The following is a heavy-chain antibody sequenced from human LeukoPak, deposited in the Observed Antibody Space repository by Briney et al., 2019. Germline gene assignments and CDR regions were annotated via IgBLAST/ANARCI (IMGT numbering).Heavy chain of an antibody. J-gene: IGHJ5*02. V-gene: IGHV1-2*02. Sequence: ASVKVSCKASGYTFTGYYMHWVRQAPGQGLEWMGWINPNSGGTNYEQKFQGRVTMTRDTSISTAHMELSRLRSDDTALYYCARDLWEQWLAPSGNWFDRWGQGTLVTVSS. D-gene: IGHD6-19*01. CDR2: INPNSGGT. CDR3: ARDLWEQWLAPSGNWFDR. CDR1: GYTFTGYY.